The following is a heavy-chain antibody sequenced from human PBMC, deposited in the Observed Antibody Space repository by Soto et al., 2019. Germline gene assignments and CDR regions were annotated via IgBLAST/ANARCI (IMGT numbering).Heavy chain of an antibody. Sequence: PSETLSLTCTVSGGSISSSSYYWGWIRQPPGKGLEWIGSIYYSGSTYYNPSLKSRVTISVDTSKNQFSLKLSSVTAADTAVYYCARMGVAAAGLISTRDYYGMDVWGQGTTVTVSS. D-gene: IGHD6-13*01. J-gene: IGHJ6*02. V-gene: IGHV4-39*07. CDR1: GGSISSSSYY. CDR3: ARMGVAAAGLISTRDYYGMDV. CDR2: IYYSGST.